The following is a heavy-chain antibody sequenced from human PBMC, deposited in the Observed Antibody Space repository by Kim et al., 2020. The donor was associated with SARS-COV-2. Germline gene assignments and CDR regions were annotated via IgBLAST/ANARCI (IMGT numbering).Heavy chain of an antibody. CDR1: GFTFSSYD. J-gene: IGHJ3*02. CDR3: ARDRVSWAARPGAFDI. Sequence: GGSLRLSCAASGFTFSSYDMHWVRQAPGKGLEWVAVIWYDGSNKYYADSVKGRFTISRDNSKNTLYLQMNSLRAEDTAVYYCARDRVSWAARPGAFDIWGQGTMVTVSS. CDR2: IWYDGSNK. D-gene: IGHD6-6*01. V-gene: IGHV3-33*01.